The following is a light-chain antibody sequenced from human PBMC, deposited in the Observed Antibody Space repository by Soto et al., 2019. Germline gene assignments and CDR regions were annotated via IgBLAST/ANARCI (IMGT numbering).Light chain of an antibody. Sequence: IQVTQSPSTLSGSVGDRVTITCRASQTISSWLAWYQQKPGKAPKLLIYKASSLESGVPSRFSGSGSGTEFTLTISSLQPDDFATYYCQHYNSYSEAFGQGTKVDIK. J-gene: IGKJ1*01. CDR3: QHYNSYSEA. CDR1: QTISSW. V-gene: IGKV1-5*03. CDR2: KAS.